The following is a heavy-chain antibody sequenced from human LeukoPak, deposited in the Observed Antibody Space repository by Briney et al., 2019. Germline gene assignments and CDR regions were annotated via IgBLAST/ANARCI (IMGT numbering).Heavy chain of an antibody. D-gene: IGHD2-15*01. CDR1: GGSISSSSYY. Sequence: PSETLSLTCTVSGGSISSSSYYWGWIRQPPRKGLEWIGSIYYSGSTYYNPSLKSRVTISVDTSKNQFSLKLSSVTAADTAVYYCARQWELLLSPFDYWGQGTLVTVSS. V-gene: IGHV4-39*01. CDR3: ARQWELLLSPFDY. J-gene: IGHJ4*02. CDR2: IYYSGST.